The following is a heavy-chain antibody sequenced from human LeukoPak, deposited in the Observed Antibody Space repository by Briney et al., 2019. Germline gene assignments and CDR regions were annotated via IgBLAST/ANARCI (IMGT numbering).Heavy chain of an antibody. CDR2: LSGRGGST. D-gene: IGHD6-19*01. CDR3: AKRVAYNSGYYFDY. Sequence: GGSLRLSCVASVFSVSTYGMSWVRQAPGRGLEWVSALSGRGGSTYYADSVKGRFTISRDNSKNTLYLQMNSLRAEDTAIYYCAKRVAYNSGYYFDYWGHGTLVTVSS. CDR1: VFSVSTYG. J-gene: IGHJ4*01. V-gene: IGHV3-23*01.